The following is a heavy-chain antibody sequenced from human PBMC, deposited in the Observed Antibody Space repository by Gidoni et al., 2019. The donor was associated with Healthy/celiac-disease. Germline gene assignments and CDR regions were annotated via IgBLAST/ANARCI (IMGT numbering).Heavy chain of an antibody. CDR2: IYTSGST. V-gene: IGHV4-61*02. CDR1: VGSISLGSYY. D-gene: IGHD1-20*01. Sequence: QVQLQESGPGLLRPSQTLSLTSPVSVGSISLGSYYWSWIRQPAGKGLEWIGRIYTSGSTNYNPSLKSRVTISVDTSKNQFSLKLSSVTAADTAVYYCARDKVRNWNDVHFDYWGQGTLVTVSS. J-gene: IGHJ4*02. CDR3: ARDKVRNWNDVHFDY.